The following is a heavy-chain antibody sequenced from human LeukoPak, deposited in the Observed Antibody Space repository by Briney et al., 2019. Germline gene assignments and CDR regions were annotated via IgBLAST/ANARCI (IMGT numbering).Heavy chain of an antibody. CDR1: GGSISSGSYY. V-gene: IGHV4-61*02. Sequence: SETLSLTCTVSGGSISSGSYYWNWIRQPAGKGLEWIGRIYTSGSTNYNPSLKSRVTISVDTSKNQFSLKLSSVTAADTAVYYCARAGYCSGGSCYYGDWFDPWGQGTLVTVSS. J-gene: IGHJ5*02. D-gene: IGHD2-15*01. CDR3: ARAGYCSGGSCYYGDWFDP. CDR2: IYTSGST.